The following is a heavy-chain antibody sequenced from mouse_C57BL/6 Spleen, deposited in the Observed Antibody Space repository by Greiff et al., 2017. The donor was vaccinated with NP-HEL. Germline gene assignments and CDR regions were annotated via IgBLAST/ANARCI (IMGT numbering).Heavy chain of an antibody. Sequence: VQLKESGPELVKPGASVKIPCKASGYTFTDYNMDWVKQSHGKSLEWIGDINPNNGGTIYNQKFKGKATLTVDKSSSTAYMELRSLTAEDTAVYYCARRGTVVATFDYWGQGTTLTVAS. CDR1: GYTFTDYN. CDR3: ARRGTVVATFDY. J-gene: IGHJ2*01. D-gene: IGHD1-1*01. CDR2: INPNNGGT. V-gene: IGHV1-18*01.